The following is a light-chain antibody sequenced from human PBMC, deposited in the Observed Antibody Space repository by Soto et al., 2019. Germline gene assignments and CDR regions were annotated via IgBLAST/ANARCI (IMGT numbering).Light chain of an antibody. CDR1: SSDFGYYNS. V-gene: IGLV2-14*03. J-gene: IGLJ1*01. CDR2: DGS. CDR3: SSHTTSNTLV. Sequence: ALTQPASVSGSPGQSITISCTGTSSDFGYYNSVSWYQQHPGKVPKLMLYDGSTRPSGVSNRFSGSKSGNTASLTISGLKAEDEADYYCSSHTTSNTLVFGTGTKLTVL.